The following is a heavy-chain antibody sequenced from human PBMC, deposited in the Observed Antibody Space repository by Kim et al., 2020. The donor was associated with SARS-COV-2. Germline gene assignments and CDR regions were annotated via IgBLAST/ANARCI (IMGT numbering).Heavy chain of an antibody. CDR3: AKEMVRGYWYFDL. D-gene: IGHD5-18*01. CDR1: GFTFSSYA. CDR2: ISGSGGST. Sequence: GGSLRLSCAASGFTFSSYAMSWVRQAPAKGLEWVSAISGSGGSTYYADSVKGRLTISRDNSKNTLYLQMNSLRAEDTAVYYCAKEMVRGYWYFDLWGRGTLVTVSS. V-gene: IGHV3-23*01. J-gene: IGHJ2*01.